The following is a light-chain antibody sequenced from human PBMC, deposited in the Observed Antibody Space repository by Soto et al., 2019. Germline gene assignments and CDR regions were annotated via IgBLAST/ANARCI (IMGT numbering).Light chain of an antibody. Sequence: EIVLTQSPGTLSLSPGERATLSCRASQSITSSYLAWYQQKPGQARRLLMYGASTRAPGIPDRLSGSGSGTDFTLTISRLEPEDSAVYYCQQYGNSPPTFGGGTKVEIK. CDR3: QQYGNSPPT. J-gene: IGKJ4*01. CDR1: QSITSSY. CDR2: GAS. V-gene: IGKV3-20*01.